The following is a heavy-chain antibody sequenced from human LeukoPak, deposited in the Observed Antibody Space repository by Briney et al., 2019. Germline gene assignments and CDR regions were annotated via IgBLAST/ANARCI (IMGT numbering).Heavy chain of an antibody. J-gene: IGHJ4*02. CDR1: GFTFSSYW. D-gene: IGHD2-15*01. Sequence: GGSLRLSCAASGFTFSSYWMHWVRQAPGKGLVWVSRINSDGSSTSYADSVKGRFTISRDNAKNTLYLQINSLRAEDTAVYYCARGPAVVVAATDYWGQGTLVTVSS. CDR3: ARGPAVVVAATDY. V-gene: IGHV3-74*01. CDR2: INSDGSST.